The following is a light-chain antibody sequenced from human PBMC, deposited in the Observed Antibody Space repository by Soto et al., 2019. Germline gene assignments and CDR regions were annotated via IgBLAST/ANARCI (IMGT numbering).Light chain of an antibody. CDR3: QQYGDWPPET. J-gene: IGKJ2*01. CDR1: QSVSRN. V-gene: IGKV3-15*01. Sequence: EVVLTQSPATLSVSPGDRATLSCRASQSVSRNFAWYQQKPGQAPRLLLYGASTRATGVPARFSGSGSATEFTLSISSLQSEDVAVYYCQQYGDWPPETFGPGTKLEI. CDR2: GAS.